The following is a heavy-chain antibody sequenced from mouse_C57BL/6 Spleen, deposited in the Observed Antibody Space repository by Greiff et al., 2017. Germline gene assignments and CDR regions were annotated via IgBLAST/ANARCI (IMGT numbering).Heavy chain of an antibody. D-gene: IGHD2-4*01. CDR1: GFTFSDYG. CDR3: ARPYDYDYAMDY. J-gene: IGHJ4*01. V-gene: IGHV5-17*01. CDR2: ISSGSSTI. Sequence: EVKLMESGGGLVKPGGSLKLSCAASGFTFSDYGMHWVRQAPEKGLEWVAYISSGSSTISYADTVKGRFTISRDNAKNTLFLQMTSLRSEDTAMYYCARPYDYDYAMDYWGQGTSVTVSS.